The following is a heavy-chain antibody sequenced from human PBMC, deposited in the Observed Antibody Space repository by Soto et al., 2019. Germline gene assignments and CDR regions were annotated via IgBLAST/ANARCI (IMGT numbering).Heavy chain of an antibody. Sequence: VQLLESGGGLVQPGGSLRLSCVVSGFTFGSYAMSWVRQAPEKGPEWVAILGGNGFTTYYADSVKGRFTISGDKSKSKLFLQMNSLRAEDTGVYYCATALRPSLNFFYYMDVWGRGTSVTVSS. CDR3: ATALRPSLNFFYYMDV. D-gene: IGHD2-2*01. CDR2: LGGNGFTT. V-gene: IGHV3-23*01. J-gene: IGHJ6*03. CDR1: GFTFGSYA.